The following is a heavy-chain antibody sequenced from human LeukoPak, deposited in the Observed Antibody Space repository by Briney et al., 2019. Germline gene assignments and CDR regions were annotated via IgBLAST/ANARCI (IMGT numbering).Heavy chain of an antibody. V-gene: IGHV4-31*03. CDR1: GGSISSGGYY. J-gene: IGHJ4*02. CDR2: IYYSGRI. D-gene: IGHD5-24*01. Sequence: SETLSLTCTVSGGSISSGGYYWSWIRQHPGKGLEWIGYIYYSGRIYYNPSLKSRVTISVDTSKNQFSLKLSSVTAADTAVYYCARDRDGYNYLDYWGQGTLVTVSS. CDR3: ARDRDGYNYLDY.